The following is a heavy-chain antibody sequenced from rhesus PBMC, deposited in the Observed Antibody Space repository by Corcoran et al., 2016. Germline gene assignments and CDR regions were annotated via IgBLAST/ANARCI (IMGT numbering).Heavy chain of an antibody. V-gene: IGHV1-156*01. J-gene: IGHJ1*01. Sequence: EVQLVQSGAAVKKPGASVKVSCKVSGSTFTDVSMHWVRQAPGKGLEWMGGGDPVYGEIIHAEKFQGRVTMTEDTSTDTAYMELSSLRSEDTAVYYCARGSVGATPEYFEFWGQGALVTVSS. CDR3: ARGSVGATPEYFEF. CDR1: GSTFTDVS. CDR2: GDPVYGEI. D-gene: IGHD1-44*02.